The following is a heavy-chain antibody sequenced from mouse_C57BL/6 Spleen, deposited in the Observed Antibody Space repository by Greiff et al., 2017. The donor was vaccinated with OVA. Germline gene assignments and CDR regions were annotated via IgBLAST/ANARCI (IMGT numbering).Heavy chain of an antibody. CDR3: ARGDYDRAWFAY. CDR2: INPYNGGT. CDR1: GYTFTDYY. D-gene: IGHD2-4*01. Sequence: VQLQQSGPVLVKPGASVKMSCKASGYTFTDYYMNWVKQSHGKSLEWIGVINPYNGGTSYNQKFKGKATLTVDKSSSTAYMELNSLTSEDSAVYYCARGDYDRAWFAYWGQGTLVTVSA. J-gene: IGHJ3*01. V-gene: IGHV1-19*01.